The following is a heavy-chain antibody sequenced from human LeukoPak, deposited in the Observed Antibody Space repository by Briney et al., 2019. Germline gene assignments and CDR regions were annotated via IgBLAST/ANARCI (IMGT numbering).Heavy chain of an antibody. J-gene: IGHJ4*02. CDR1: GGSFSGYY. Sequence: SETLSLTCAVYGGSFSGYYWSWIRQPPGKGLEWIGYIYYSGSTNYNPSLKSRVTISVDTSKNQFSLKLSSVTAADTAVYYCARSDMVRGVHFDYWGQGTLVTVSS. V-gene: IGHV4-59*08. CDR2: IYYSGST. D-gene: IGHD3-10*01. CDR3: ARSDMVRGVHFDY.